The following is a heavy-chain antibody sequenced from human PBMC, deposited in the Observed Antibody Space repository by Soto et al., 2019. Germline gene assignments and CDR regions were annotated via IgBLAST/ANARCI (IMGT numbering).Heavy chain of an antibody. Sequence: PSETLSLTCTVSGVSISSGGYYWGWIRQHPGKGLEWIGNIYYSGRTYYNPSLKSRVIMSVDTSKNHFSLILSSVTAADTAMYYCASVISGDSEYYFDYWGQGTLVTVSS. D-gene: IGHD2-21*02. V-gene: IGHV4-31*03. CDR2: IYYSGRT. J-gene: IGHJ4*02. CDR3: ASVISGDSEYYFDY. CDR1: GVSISSGGYY.